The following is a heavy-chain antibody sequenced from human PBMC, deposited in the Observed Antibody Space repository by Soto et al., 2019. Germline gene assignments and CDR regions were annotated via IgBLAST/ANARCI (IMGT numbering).Heavy chain of an antibody. CDR2: ISYDGSNK. V-gene: IGHV3-30*03. CDR1: GFPFSTYG. CDR3: ASALETGDY. D-gene: IGHD3-10*01. J-gene: IGHJ4*02. Sequence: GGSLRLSCAASGFPFSTYGMHWVRQAPGKGLEWVAVISYDGSNKHYADSVKGRFTISRDNSKNTLYLQMNSLRAEDTAVYYCASALETGDYWGQGTLVTV.